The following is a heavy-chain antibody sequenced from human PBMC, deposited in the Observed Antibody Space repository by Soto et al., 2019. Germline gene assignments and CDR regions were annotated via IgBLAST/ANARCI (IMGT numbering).Heavy chain of an antibody. CDR1: GFTFSGYW. V-gene: IGHV3-7*03. CDR3: AKDPSPLGPHNWFDP. D-gene: IGHD7-27*01. Sequence: GGSLRLSCAASGFTFSGYWMSWVRQTPGRGLEWVANIKQDGSERYYMDSVKGRFTISRDNAKNSLYLQMNSLRAEDTAVYYCAKDPSPLGPHNWFDPWGQGTLVTVSS. J-gene: IGHJ5*02. CDR2: IKQDGSER.